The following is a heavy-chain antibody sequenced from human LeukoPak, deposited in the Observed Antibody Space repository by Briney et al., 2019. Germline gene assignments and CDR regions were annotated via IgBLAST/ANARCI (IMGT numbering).Heavy chain of an antibody. Sequence: ASVKVSCKASVYTFTTPGISWVRQAPGQGLEWLGWISPYNGDTIYAQKPHGRVTMTTDTSTSTAYIELRSLSSDDTAVYYWARCRGLTRLDYYGTGSYYNPEDYWGQGTLVTVSS. CDR3: ARCRGLTRLDYYGTGSYYNPEDY. CDR1: VYTFTTPG. J-gene: IGHJ4*02. CDR2: ISPYNGDT. V-gene: IGHV1-18*01. D-gene: IGHD3-10*01.